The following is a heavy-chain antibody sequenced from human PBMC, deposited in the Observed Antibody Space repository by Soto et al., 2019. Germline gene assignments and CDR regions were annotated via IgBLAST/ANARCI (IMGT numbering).Heavy chain of an antibody. V-gene: IGHV3-30-3*01. CDR3: AKGRLRMSTTLWFDY. J-gene: IGHJ4*02. CDR2: ISYDGSNK. CDR1: GFTFSSYA. D-gene: IGHD2-2*01. Sequence: QVQLVESGGGVVQPGRSLRLSCAASGFTFSSYAMHWVRQAPGKGLEWVAVISYDGSNKYYADSVKGRFTISRDNSKNTLYLQMNSLRAEDTAVYYCAKGRLRMSTTLWFDYWGQGTLVTVSS.